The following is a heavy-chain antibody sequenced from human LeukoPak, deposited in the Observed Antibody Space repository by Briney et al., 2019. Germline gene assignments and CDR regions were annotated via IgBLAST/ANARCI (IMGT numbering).Heavy chain of an antibody. CDR1: GFTFSKYW. V-gene: IGHV3-7*01. Sequence: GGSLRLSCAASGFTFSKYWMQWVRQAPGKGLEWVAVIKEDGSEIHYVDSVKGRFTISRDYAESSLYLQMNSLRAEDMAVYYCARGYCGGDCYGDWGQGTLVTVSS. CDR2: IKEDGSEI. D-gene: IGHD2-21*02. J-gene: IGHJ1*01. CDR3: ARGYCGGDCYGD.